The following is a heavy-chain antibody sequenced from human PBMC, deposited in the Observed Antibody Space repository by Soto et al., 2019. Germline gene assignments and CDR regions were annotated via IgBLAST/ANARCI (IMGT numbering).Heavy chain of an antibody. CDR1: GYTFTNYG. CDR2: INTSNDNK. Sequence: GASVKVSCKASGYTFTNYGISWVRQAPGEGLEWVGWINTSNDNKLYAQKLQGRLTLTTDTSTSTAYMDLTTLRSDDTAVYYCARDRHYYGSGSYYKVAPFNWFDPWGQGTLVTVSS. J-gene: IGHJ5*02. V-gene: IGHV1-18*01. CDR3: ARDRHYYGSGSYYKVAPFNWFDP. D-gene: IGHD3-10*01.